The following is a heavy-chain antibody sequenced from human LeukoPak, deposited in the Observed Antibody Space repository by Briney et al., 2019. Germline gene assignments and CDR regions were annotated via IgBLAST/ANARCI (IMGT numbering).Heavy chain of an antibody. CDR2: VNPNNGDT. Sequence: ASVKVSCKASGGTFSSYTISWVRQAPGQGLEWVGLVNPNNGDTKYAQKFQGRVTMTRDTSVSTAYMELSRLTSDDTAVYYCARDSRVTNGDYWGQGTLVTVSS. CDR3: ARDSRVTNGDY. D-gene: IGHD3-10*01. CDR1: GGTFSSYT. V-gene: IGHV1-2*02. J-gene: IGHJ4*02.